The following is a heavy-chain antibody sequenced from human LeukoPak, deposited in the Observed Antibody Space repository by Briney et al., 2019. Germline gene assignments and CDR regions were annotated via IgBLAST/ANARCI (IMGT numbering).Heavy chain of an antibody. CDR2: INSNSGST. J-gene: IGHJ4*02. CDR3: ARGGSGSGYLYYFDS. V-gene: IGHV1-2*06. Sequence: GASVKVSCKASGYSFSDYSMHWVRQAPGQGLEWMGRINSNSGSTSYAQNFQGRVTMTRDTSISTAYMEVSGLTSDDTAVYYCARGGSGSGYLYYFDSWGQGTLVSVSS. CDR1: GYSFSDYS. D-gene: IGHD3-10*01.